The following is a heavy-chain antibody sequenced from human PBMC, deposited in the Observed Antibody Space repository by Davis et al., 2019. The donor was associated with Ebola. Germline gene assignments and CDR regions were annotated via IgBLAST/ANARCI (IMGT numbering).Heavy chain of an antibody. CDR3: ARTTTVLIADFDL. Sequence: AASVKVSCKASEYTFTGSYMNWVRQAPGQGLEWMGRINPNSGGTNYAQKFQGRVTMTRDTSISTAYMELSRLRSDDTAVYYCARTTTVLIADFDLWGRGTQVTVSS. CDR1: EYTFTGSY. V-gene: IGHV1-2*06. J-gene: IGHJ2*01. D-gene: IGHD4-23*01. CDR2: INPNSGGT.